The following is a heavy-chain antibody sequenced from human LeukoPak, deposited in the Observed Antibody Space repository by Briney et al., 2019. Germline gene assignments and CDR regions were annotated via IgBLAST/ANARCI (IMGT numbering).Heavy chain of an antibody. Sequence: GGSLRLSCAASGFSFISYSLHWVRQAPGKGLEWVAVIWYDGSNKYYIDSVKGRFTISRDNSKNTLFLQMSDLRAEDTALYYCSKDRNVAVAGFASWGQGTLVTVSS. CDR2: IWYDGSNK. D-gene: IGHD6-19*01. J-gene: IGHJ4*02. V-gene: IGHV3-33*06. CDR1: GFSFISYS. CDR3: SKDRNVAVAGFAS.